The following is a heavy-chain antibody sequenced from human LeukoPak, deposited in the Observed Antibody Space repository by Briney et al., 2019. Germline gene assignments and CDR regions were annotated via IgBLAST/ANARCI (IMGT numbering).Heavy chain of an antibody. D-gene: IGHD6-6*01. V-gene: IGHV1-69*13. CDR1: GGTFSSYA. CDR3: ARDVWIAARFRYYYYMDV. CDR2: IIPIFGTA. Sequence: SVKVSCKASGGTFSSYAISWVRQAPGQGLEWMGGIIPIFGTANYAQKFQGRVTIAADESTSTAYMELSSLRSEDTAVYYCARDVWIAARFRYYYYMDVWGKGTTVTVSS. J-gene: IGHJ6*03.